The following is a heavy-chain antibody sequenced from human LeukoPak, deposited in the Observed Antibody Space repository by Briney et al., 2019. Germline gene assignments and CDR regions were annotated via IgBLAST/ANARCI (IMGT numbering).Heavy chain of an antibody. J-gene: IGHJ6*02. CDR3: ARAPIAEAGTDDYGMDV. Sequence: GGSLRLSCAASGFTVSSNYMSRVRQAPGKGLEWVSVIYSGGSTYYADSVKGRFTISRHNSKNTLYLQMNSLRAEDTAVYYCARAPIAEAGTDDYGMDVWGQGTTVTVSS. V-gene: IGHV3-53*04. CDR1: GFTVSSNY. D-gene: IGHD6-19*01. CDR2: IYSGGST.